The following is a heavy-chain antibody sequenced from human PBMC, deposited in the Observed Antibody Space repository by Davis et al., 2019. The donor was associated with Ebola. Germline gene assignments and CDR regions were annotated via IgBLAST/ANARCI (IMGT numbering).Heavy chain of an antibody. Sequence: SETLSLTCTVSGGSISSYYWSWIRQPPGKGLEWIGSIYYSGSTNYNPSLKSRVTISVDTSKNQFSLKLSSVTAADTAVYYCARENGFLGIDPWGQGTLVTVSS. CDR3: ARENGFLGIDP. CDR2: IYYSGST. D-gene: IGHD3-3*01. J-gene: IGHJ5*02. V-gene: IGHV4-59*01. CDR1: GGSISSYY.